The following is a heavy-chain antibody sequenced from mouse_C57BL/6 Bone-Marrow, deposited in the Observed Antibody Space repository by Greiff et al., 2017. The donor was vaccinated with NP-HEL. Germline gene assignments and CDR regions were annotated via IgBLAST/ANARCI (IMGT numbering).Heavy chain of an antibody. D-gene: IGHD2-3*01. CDR1: GFTFSDYY. CDR2: INYDGSST. V-gene: IGHV5-16*01. J-gene: IGHJ1*03. Sequence: DVKLVESEGGLVQPGSSMKLSCTASGFTFSDYYMAWVRQVPEKGLEWVANINYDGSSTYYLDSLKSRFIISRDNAKNILYLQMSSLKSEDTATDYCARGGYWGYFDVWGTGTTVTVSS. CDR3: ARGGYWGYFDV.